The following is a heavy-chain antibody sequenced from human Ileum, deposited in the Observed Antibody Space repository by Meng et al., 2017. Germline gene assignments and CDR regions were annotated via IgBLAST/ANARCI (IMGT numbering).Heavy chain of an antibody. CDR2: IYWTDDK. CDR1: GFSLSTSAVG. Sequence: SGPMLVKSTQTLTLTCTFSGFSLSTSAVGVGWVRQPPGKALEWPALIYWTDDKRYNPSLKNRLSITKGASKDQVVLTMTDMDPVDTATYYCAHRKTYFLYTGNYSSPSYFDFWGQGTLVTVSS. V-gene: IGHV2-5*01. J-gene: IGHJ4*02. D-gene: IGHD3-9*01. CDR3: AHRKTYFLYTGNYSSPSYFDF.